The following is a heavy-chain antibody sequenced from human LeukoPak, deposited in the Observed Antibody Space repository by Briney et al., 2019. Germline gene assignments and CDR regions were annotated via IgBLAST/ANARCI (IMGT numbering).Heavy chain of an antibody. CDR2: IFVSGGST. Sequence: GGSLRLSCAASGFTFSSYAMYWVRQAPGKGLEWVSGIFVSGGSTHYADSVKGRFTISRDNSKNTVYLQMNSLRAEDTAVYYCAKTTTGYSSGRFPGWPVDYWGQGTLVTVSS. CDR1: GFTFSSYA. D-gene: IGHD6-19*01. V-gene: IGHV3-23*01. J-gene: IGHJ4*02. CDR3: AKTTTGYSSGRFPGWPVDY.